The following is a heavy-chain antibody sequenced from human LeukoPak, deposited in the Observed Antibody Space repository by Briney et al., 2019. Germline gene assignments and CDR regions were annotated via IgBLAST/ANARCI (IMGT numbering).Heavy chain of an antibody. V-gene: IGHV4-39*01. CDR3: ARSYRGVIGDY. CDR1: GGSISSSSYY. D-gene: IGHD3-3*01. Sequence: SETLSLTCTVSGGSISSSSYYWGWIRQPPGKGLKWIGSIYYSGSTYYNPSLKNRVTISVDTPKNQFSLKLSSVTAADTAVYYCARSYRGVIGDYWGQGTLVTVSS. CDR2: IYYSGST. J-gene: IGHJ4*02.